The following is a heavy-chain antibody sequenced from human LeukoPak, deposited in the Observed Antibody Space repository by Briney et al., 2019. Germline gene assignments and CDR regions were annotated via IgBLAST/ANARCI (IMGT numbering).Heavy chain of an antibody. CDR3: AAQLARGVDY. D-gene: IGHD6-6*01. Sequence: GGSLRLSCAASGFTFSTYWMSWVRQAPGKGLEWVATIKQDGSEKYYVDSVKGRFSVSRDNAKNSLYLQMNSLRAEDTGVYYCAAQLARGVDYWGQGTLVTVSS. V-gene: IGHV3-7*01. CDR2: IKQDGSEK. J-gene: IGHJ4*02. CDR1: GFTFSTYW.